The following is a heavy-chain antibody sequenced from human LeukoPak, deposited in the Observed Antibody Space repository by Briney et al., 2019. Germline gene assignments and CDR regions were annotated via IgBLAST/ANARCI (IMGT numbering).Heavy chain of an antibody. CDR1: GGSISSYY. CDR2: IYYSGIT. V-gene: IGHV4-59*08. J-gene: IGHJ4*02. Sequence: PSETLSLTCTVSGGSISSYYWSWIRQPPGKGLEWIGYIYYSGITNYNPSLKSRVTISVDMSKNQFSLKLSSVTAADTAVYYCARHSSVVVVAATPNFDYWGQGTLVTVSS. D-gene: IGHD2-15*01. CDR3: ARHSSVVVVAATPNFDY.